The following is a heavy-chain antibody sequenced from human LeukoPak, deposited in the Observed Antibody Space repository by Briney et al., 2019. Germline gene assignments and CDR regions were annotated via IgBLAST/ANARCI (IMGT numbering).Heavy chain of an antibody. CDR3: ARDNTAGGPFDY. V-gene: IGHV1-46*01. CDR1: GNTCTSYY. D-gene: IGHD6-13*01. J-gene: IGHJ4*02. Sequence: ASVKVSCKASGNTCTSYYMHWVRQAPGQGLEWMGIINPSGGRTNYAQKFQGRVTMTRDTSTSAVYMELSSLRSEDTAMYYCARDNTAGGPFDYWGQGTLVTVSS. CDR2: INPSGGRT.